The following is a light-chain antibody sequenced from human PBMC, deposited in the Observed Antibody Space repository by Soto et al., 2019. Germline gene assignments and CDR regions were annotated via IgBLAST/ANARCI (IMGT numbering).Light chain of an antibody. CDR1: SSDVGSYNL. V-gene: IGLV2-23*02. Sequence: QSALTQPASVSGSPGQSITISCTGTSSDVGSYNLVSWYQQHPGKAPKLMIYEVSKRPSGVSNRFSGSKSGNTASLTISGLQVEDEADCYCCSYAGSSYVFGTGTKVTVL. CDR3: CSYAGSSYV. J-gene: IGLJ1*01. CDR2: EVS.